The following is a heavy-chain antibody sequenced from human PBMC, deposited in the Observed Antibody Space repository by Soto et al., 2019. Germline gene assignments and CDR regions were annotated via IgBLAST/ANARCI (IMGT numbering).Heavy chain of an antibody. Sequence: SETLSLTCTVSGGSISSYYWSWIRQPPGKGLEWIGYIYYSGSTNYNPSLKSRVTISVDTSKNQFSLKLSSVAAADTAVYYCAREWFGESTNWFDPWGQGTLVTSPQ. CDR1: GGSISSYY. J-gene: IGHJ5*02. D-gene: IGHD3-10*01. CDR3: AREWFGESTNWFDP. V-gene: IGHV4-59*01. CDR2: IYYSGST.